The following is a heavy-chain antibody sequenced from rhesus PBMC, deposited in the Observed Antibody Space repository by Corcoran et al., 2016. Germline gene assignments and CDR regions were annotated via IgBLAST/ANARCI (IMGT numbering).Heavy chain of an antibody. V-gene: IGHV4-173*01. D-gene: IGHD3-16*01. Sequence: QLQLQESGPGLVKPSETRSLTCAVSGGSISSNYWSWIRQPPGKGLEWIGRISGNGGSTAYNPSLKGRVTLSTDTSKNRFSLKLSSVTAADTAVYYCARERYYNGSYSDYWGQGVLVTVSS. CDR2: ISGNGGST. CDR3: ARERYYNGSYSDY. CDR1: GGSISSNY. J-gene: IGHJ4*01.